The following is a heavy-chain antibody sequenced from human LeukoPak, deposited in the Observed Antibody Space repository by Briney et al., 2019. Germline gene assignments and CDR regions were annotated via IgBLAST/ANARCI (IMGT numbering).Heavy chain of an antibody. Sequence: GGSLRLSCAASGFTFSSYWMSWVRQAPGKGLEWVSAISGSGGSTYYADSVKGRFTISRDNSKNTLYLQMNSLRAEDTAVYYCAKRFSGGGSSGYYYYYYGMDVWGQGTTVTVSS. J-gene: IGHJ6*02. D-gene: IGHD3-22*01. CDR2: ISGSGGST. CDR3: AKRFSGGGSSGYYYYYYGMDV. CDR1: GFTFSSYW. V-gene: IGHV3-23*01.